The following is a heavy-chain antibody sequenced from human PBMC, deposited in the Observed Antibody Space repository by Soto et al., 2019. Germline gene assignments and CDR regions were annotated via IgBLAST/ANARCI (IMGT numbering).Heavy chain of an antibody. Sequence: SETLSLTCAVYGGSFSGYYWSWIRQPPGKGLEWIGEINHSGSTNYNPSLKSRVTISVDTSKNQFSLKLSSVTAADTAVYYCGRTAVAVAGKGIMDVWGKGTTVTVS. V-gene: IGHV4-34*01. CDR3: GRTAVAVAGKGIMDV. CDR1: GGSFSGYY. J-gene: IGHJ6*03. D-gene: IGHD6-19*01. CDR2: INHSGST.